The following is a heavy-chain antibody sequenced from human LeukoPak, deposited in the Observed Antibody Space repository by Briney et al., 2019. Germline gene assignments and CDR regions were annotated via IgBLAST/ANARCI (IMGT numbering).Heavy chain of an antibody. Sequence: GGSLRLSCAASGFTFSSYWMHWVRQAPGKGLVWVSRINSDGSSTNYADSVKGRFTISRDNSKNTLYLQMNSLRAEDTAVYYCARERSLLWFGGDKNAFDIWGQGTMVTVSS. CDR2: INSDGSST. CDR1: GFTFSSYW. CDR3: ARERSLLWFGGDKNAFDI. D-gene: IGHD3-10*01. V-gene: IGHV3-74*01. J-gene: IGHJ3*02.